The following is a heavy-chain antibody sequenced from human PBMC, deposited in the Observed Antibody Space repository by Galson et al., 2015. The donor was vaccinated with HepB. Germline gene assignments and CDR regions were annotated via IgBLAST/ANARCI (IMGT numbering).Heavy chain of an antibody. V-gene: IGHV3-7*01. D-gene: IGHD3-3*01. Sequence: SLRLSCAASGFTFSSYWMSWVRQAPGKGLEWVANIKQDGSEKYYVDSVKGRFTISRDNAKNSLYLQMNSLRAEDTAVYYCARDRGITIFGVGDHDAFDIWGQGTMVTVSS. J-gene: IGHJ3*02. CDR1: GFTFSSYW. CDR3: ARDRGITIFGVGDHDAFDI. CDR2: IKQDGSEK.